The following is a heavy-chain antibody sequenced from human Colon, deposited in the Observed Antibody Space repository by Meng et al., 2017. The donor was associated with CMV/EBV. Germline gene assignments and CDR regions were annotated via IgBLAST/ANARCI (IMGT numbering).Heavy chain of an antibody. D-gene: IGHD5-12*01. CDR2: IWYDGSSE. J-gene: IGHJ6*02. V-gene: IGHV3-33*06. CDR1: GCTFMSYG. Sequence: GGSLRLSCAASGCTFMSYGIHWVRQAPGKGLEWVAMIWYDGSSEYYGDSVKGRFTVSRDNAKNTLYLQMKSLRAEDTATYYCAKDRSPSSGYVYNHHGIDVWGQGTAVTVSS. CDR3: AKDRSPSSGYVYNHHGIDV.